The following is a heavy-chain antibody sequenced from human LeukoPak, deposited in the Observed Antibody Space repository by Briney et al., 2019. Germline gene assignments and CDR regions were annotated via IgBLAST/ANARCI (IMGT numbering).Heavy chain of an antibody. V-gene: IGHV6-1*01. Sequence: SQTLSLTCAISGDSVSSNSAAWNWIRQSPSRGLEWLGRTYYRSKWYNDYAVSVKSRITINPDTSKNQFSLQLNSVTPEDTAVYYCARGGYVIWGYYYGMDVWGQGTTVTVSS. CDR3: ARGGYVIWGYYYGMDV. CDR2: TYYRSKWYN. CDR1: GDSVSSNSAA. J-gene: IGHJ6*02. D-gene: IGHD5-12*01.